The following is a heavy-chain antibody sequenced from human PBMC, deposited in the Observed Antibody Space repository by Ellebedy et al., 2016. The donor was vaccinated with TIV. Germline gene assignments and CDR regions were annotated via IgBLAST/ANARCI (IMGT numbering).Heavy chain of an antibody. CDR3: ARKRLWFGEGSYGMDV. V-gene: IGHV3-74*01. CDR1: GFTFSSYW. CDR2: INSGGSST. D-gene: IGHD3-10*01. J-gene: IGHJ6*02. Sequence: GESLKISXAASGFTFSSYWMHWVRQAPGKGLVWVSRINSGGSSTSYADSVKGRFTISRDNAKNTLYLQMNSLRAEDTAVYYWARKRLWFGEGSYGMDVWGQGTTVTVSS.